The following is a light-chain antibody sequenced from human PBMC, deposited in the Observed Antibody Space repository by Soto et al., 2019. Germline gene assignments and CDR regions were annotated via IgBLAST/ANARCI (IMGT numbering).Light chain of an antibody. CDR2: DVS. V-gene: IGLV2-14*01. Sequence: QSVLTHPASVSGSPGQSIAISCTGTSSDVGGYSYVSWYQQQPGKAPKLVISDVSNRPSGVSDRFSGSKSGNTASLTISGLQTEDEADYYCDSYTTSSTYVFGTGTKVTVL. CDR1: SSDVGGYSY. J-gene: IGLJ1*01. CDR3: DSYTTSSTYV.